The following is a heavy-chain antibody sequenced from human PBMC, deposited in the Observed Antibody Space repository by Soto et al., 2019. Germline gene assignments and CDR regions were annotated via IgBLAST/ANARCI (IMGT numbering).Heavy chain of an antibody. CDR1: GGTFSSYT. D-gene: IGHD6-6*01. Sequence: QVQLVQSGAEVKKPGSSVKVSCKASGGTFSSYTISWVRQAPGQGLEWMGRIIPILGIANYAQKFQGRVTITADKSTSTAYMELSILRSEDTAVYYCASEYSSSDWFDPWGQGTLVTVSS. CDR2: IIPILGIA. V-gene: IGHV1-69*02. J-gene: IGHJ5*02. CDR3: ASEYSSSDWFDP.